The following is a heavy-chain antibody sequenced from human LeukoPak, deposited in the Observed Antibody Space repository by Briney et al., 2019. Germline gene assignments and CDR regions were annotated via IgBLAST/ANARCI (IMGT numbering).Heavy chain of an antibody. CDR1: GGSISSSSCY. D-gene: IGHD1-26*01. J-gene: IGHJ4*02. CDR3: ASDGSGSYSWDD. V-gene: IGHV4-39*07. CDR2: MYYRGNT. Sequence: SETLSLTCTVSGGSISSSSCYWGWIRQPPGKGLEWIGSMYYRGNTYYNASLTSRATISADTSKNQLSLNLMSVTAADTAVYYCASDGSGSYSWDDWGQGTLVTVSS.